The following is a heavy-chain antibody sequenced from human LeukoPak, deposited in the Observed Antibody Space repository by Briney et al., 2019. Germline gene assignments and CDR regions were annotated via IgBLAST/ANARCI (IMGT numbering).Heavy chain of an antibody. D-gene: IGHD3-3*01. CDR1: GFTFSSYW. CDR2: IKQDGSEK. Sequence: GGSLRLSCAASGFTFSSYWMSWVRQAPGKGLEWVANIKQDGSEKYYVDSVKGRFTISRDNAKNSLYLQMNSLRAEDTAVYYCARVPLDDYHFWSGPYWYYYYGMDVWGQGTAVTVSS. J-gene: IGHJ6*02. V-gene: IGHV3-7*01. CDR3: ARVPLDDYHFWSGPYWYYYYGMDV.